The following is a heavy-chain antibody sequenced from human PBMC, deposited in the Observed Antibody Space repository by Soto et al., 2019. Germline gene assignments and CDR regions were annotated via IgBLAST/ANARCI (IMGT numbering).Heavy chain of an antibody. D-gene: IGHD6-13*01. CDR2: IIPIFGTA. CDR3: AKDKEGVAAAGTVYYYYAMDV. Sequence: ASVKVCCKASGGTFSSYAISWVRQAPGQGLEWMGGIIPIFGTANYAQKFQGRVTITADESTSTAYMELRSLRAEDTAVYYCAKDKEGVAAAGTVYYYYAMDVWGQGTTVTVSS. V-gene: IGHV1-69*13. J-gene: IGHJ6*02. CDR1: GGTFSSYA.